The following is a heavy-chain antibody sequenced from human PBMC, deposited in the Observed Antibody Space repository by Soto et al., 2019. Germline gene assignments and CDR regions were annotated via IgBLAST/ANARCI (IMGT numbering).Heavy chain of an antibody. D-gene: IGHD3-22*01. CDR1: VYTVTSYY. J-gene: IGHJ4*02. CDR2: INPSGGST. V-gene: IGHV1-46*01. Sequence: GASVKVSCKASVYTVTSYYMHWVRHAPGQGLERMGIINPSGGSTSHAQKFQGRVTMTRDTSTSTVYIELISLRSEDTAVYYCARSPYYHDCSCYYPLWGQGTLVTVSS. CDR3: ARSPYYHDCSCYYPL.